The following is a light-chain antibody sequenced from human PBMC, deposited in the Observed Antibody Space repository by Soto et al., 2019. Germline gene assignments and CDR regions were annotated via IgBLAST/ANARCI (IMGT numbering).Light chain of an antibody. Sequence: AIQMTQSPSSLSASVGDRVTITCRASQGIRNDLGWFQQKPGKAPKLLIYGASSLQSGGPSRFSGSGSGTDFTLTISSLQPEDFATYYCLQDYNFPWTFGQGTKVEIK. CDR1: QGIRND. CDR2: GAS. CDR3: LQDYNFPWT. V-gene: IGKV1-6*01. J-gene: IGKJ1*01.